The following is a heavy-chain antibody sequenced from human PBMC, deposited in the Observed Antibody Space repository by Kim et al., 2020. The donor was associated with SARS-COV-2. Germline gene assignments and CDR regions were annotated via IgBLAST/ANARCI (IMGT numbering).Heavy chain of an antibody. D-gene: IGHD3-22*01. J-gene: IGHJ3*02. CDR3: ASPAGLLAFGAFDI. CDR2: IYYSGST. Sequence: SETLSLTCTVSGGSISSGGYYWSWIRQHPGKGLEWIGYIYYSGSTYYNPSLKSRVTISVDTSKNQFSLKLSSVTAADTAVYYCASPAGLLAFGAFDIWGQGTMVTVSS. V-gene: IGHV4-31*03. CDR1: GGSISSGGYY.